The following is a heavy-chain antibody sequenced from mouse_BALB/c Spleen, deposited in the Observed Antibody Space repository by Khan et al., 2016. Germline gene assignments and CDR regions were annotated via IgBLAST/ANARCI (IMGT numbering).Heavy chain of an antibody. J-gene: IGHJ3*01. Sequence: EVKLEESGAELVKPGASVKLSCTATGFNIKDTYMHWVKQRPEQGLEWIGRIDPANGNTKYDPKFQGKATITADTSSNTAYLQLSSLTSEDTAVYYYARSPYDYDVGFAYWGQGTLVTVSA. D-gene: IGHD2-4*01. V-gene: IGHV14-3*02. CDR3: ARSPYDYDVGFAY. CDR1: GFNIKDTY. CDR2: IDPANGNT.